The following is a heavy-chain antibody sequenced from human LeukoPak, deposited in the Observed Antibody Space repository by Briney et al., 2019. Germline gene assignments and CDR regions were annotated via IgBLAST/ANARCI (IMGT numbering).Heavy chain of an antibody. V-gene: IGHV1-18*01. Sequence: ALVKVSCKASGYTFTSYGISWVRQAPGQGLEWMGWISAYNGNTNYAQKLQGRVTMTTDTSTSTAYMELRSLRSDDTAVYYCAREGHITMVRGAKNYYYYYMDVWGKGTTVTVSS. CDR2: ISAYNGNT. CDR3: AREGHITMVRGAKNYYYYYMDV. D-gene: IGHD3-10*01. J-gene: IGHJ6*03. CDR1: GYTFTSYG.